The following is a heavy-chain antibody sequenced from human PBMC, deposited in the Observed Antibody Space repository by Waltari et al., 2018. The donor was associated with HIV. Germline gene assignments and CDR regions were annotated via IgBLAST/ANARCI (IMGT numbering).Heavy chain of an antibody. V-gene: IGHV3-30*01. CDR2: KSYDGRHI. D-gene: IGHD1-20*01. CDR1: GFTFNSYA. Sequence: QVQLVDSGGGVVQPGRSLRLSCAASGFTFNSYALHWVRQAPGKGLDWVAVKSYDGRHIFYADSVRGRFTISRDNSKNTLYLQMNSLTPADTAVYYCARAYNWNIRSPGFCDFWGQGTLVTVSS. CDR3: ARAYNWNIRSPGFCDF. J-gene: IGHJ4*02.